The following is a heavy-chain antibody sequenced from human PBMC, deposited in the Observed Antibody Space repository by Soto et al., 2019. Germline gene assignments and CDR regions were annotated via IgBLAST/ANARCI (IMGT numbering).Heavy chain of an antibody. V-gene: IGHV1-69*01. CDR3: AREAGYTYCYVFDY. J-gene: IGHJ4*02. CDR2: IIPVLGVG. D-gene: IGHD5-18*01. Sequence: QLQLVQSGAEVKKPGSSVRVSCKASGGTFGNHAISWVRQAPGQGLECLGGIIPVLGVGDNAQNFQGRVTITTGATTSTDYLEMSSLRAEDTDIYYCAREAGYTYCYVFDYGGQGTLVTVSS. CDR1: GGTFGNHA.